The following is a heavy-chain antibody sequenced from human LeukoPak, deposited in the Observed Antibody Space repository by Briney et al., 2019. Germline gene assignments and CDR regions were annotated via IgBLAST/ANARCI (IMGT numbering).Heavy chain of an antibody. CDR1: GYTFTGYY. CDR3: VGFLDSMNY. J-gene: IGHJ4*02. D-gene: IGHD3-22*01. Sequence: GASVKVSCKASGYTFTGYYMHWVRQAPGQGLEWMGRINPNSGGTNYAQKFQGRVTMTEDTSTDTAYMKLGSLRSEDTAVYYCVGFLDSMNYWGQGTLVTVSS. CDR2: INPNSGGT. V-gene: IGHV1-2*06.